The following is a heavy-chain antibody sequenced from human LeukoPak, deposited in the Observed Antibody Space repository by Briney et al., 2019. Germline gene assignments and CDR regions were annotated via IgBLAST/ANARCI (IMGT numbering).Heavy chain of an antibody. CDR2: INPNSGGT. J-gene: IGHJ4*02. D-gene: IGHD6-13*01. CDR3: ARGWDSSSWDPFDY. Sequence: ASVKVSCKASGNTFTDYYIHWVRQAPGQGLEWMGWINPNSGGTNYAQKFQGRVTMTRDTSISTAYMELSRLRSDDTAVYYCARGWDSSSWDPFDYWGQGTLVTVSS. V-gene: IGHV1-2*02. CDR1: GNTFTDYY.